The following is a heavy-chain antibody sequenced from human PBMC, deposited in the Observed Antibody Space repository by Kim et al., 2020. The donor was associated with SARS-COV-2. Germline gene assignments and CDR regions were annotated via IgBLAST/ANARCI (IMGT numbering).Heavy chain of an antibody. D-gene: IGHD3-3*01. CDR3: ARGTADFWSGYYDY. J-gene: IGHJ4*02. Sequence: AQKFQGGVTITADESTSTAYMELSSLRSEDTAVYYCARGTADFWSGYYDYWGQGTLVTVSS. V-gene: IGHV1-69*01.